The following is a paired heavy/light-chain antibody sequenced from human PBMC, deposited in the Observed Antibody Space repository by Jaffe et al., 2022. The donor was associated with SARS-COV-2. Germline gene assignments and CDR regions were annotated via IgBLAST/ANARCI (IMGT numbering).Light chain of an antibody. V-gene: IGKV1-5*03. CDR1: QSISTW. CDR2: KAS. CDR3: QQYNISPLT. Sequence: DIQMTQSPSTLSASVGDRVTITCRASQSISTWLAWYQQKPGKAPHLLIYKASSLESGAPSRFSGSGYGTEFTLTISGLQPDDFATYFCQQYNISPLTFGGGTKVEIK. J-gene: IGKJ4*01.
Heavy chain of an antibody. V-gene: IGHV4-39*01. Sequence: QLQLQESGPGLVKPSETLSLTCIVSGDSISSGEYYWGWIRQPPARGPEWIGNIHYSGNTHYNANLKSRLTISADTPKNQFSLKLSSVTAADTAVYYCARTTHFDRSGHYQTFDYWGQGILVTVSS. J-gene: IGHJ4*02. CDR2: IHYSGNT. CDR1: GDSISSGEYY. CDR3: ARTTHFDRSGHYQTFDY. D-gene: IGHD3-22*01.